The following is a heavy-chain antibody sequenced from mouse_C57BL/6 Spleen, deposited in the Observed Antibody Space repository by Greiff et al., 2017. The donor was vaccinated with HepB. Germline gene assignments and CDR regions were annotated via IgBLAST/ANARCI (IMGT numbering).Heavy chain of an antibody. CDR1: GYAFSSSW. CDR3: ARNYGYDDY. D-gene: IGHD2-2*01. J-gene: IGHJ2*01. V-gene: IGHV1-82*01. CDR2: IYPGDGDT. Sequence: QVQLQQPGPELVKPGASVKISCKASGYAFSSSWMNWVKQRPGKGLEWIGRIYPGDGDTNYNGKFKGKATLTADKSSSTAYMQLSSLTSEDSAVYFCARNYGYDDYWGQGTTLTVSS.